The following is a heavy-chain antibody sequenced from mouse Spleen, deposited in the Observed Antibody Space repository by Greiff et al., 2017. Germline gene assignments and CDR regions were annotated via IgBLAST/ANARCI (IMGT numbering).Heavy chain of an antibody. Sequence: DVKLQESGPELVKPGASVKMSCKASGYTFTDYNMHWVKQSHGKSLEWIGYINPNNGGTSYNQKFKGKATLTVNKSSSTAYMELRSLTSEDSAVYYCASGLCYYDGSYEDYWGQGTTLTVSS. CDR2: INPNNGGT. CDR1: GYTFTDYN. D-gene: IGHD1-1*01. J-gene: IGHJ2*01. V-gene: IGHV1-22*01. CDR3: ASGLCYYDGSYEDY.